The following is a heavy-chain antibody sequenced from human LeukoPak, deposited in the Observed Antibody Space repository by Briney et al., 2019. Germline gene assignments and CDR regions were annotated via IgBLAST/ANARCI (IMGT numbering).Heavy chain of an antibody. Sequence: GGSLRLSCAASGFSFRTHSMNWVRQAPGKGLEWVSYISSSSSTIYYADSVKGRFTISRDNAKNSLYLQMNSLRAEDTAVYYCARDGRTVTTVFYMDVWGKGTTVTVSS. CDR3: ARDGRTVTTVFYMDV. CDR1: GFSFRTHS. J-gene: IGHJ6*03. CDR2: ISSSSSTI. D-gene: IGHD4-11*01. V-gene: IGHV3-48*04.